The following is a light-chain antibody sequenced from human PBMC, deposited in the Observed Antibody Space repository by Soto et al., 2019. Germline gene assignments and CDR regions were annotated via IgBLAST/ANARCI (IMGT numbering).Light chain of an antibody. Sequence: QSALTQPPSASGSPGQSVTISCTGTSSDVGGYNYVSWYQQHPGKAPKLMIYEVSKRPSGVPDRFSGSKSGNTASLTVSGLQAEDEADYYCSSYAGSLYVFGPGTKAPS. J-gene: IGLJ1*01. CDR3: SSYAGSLYV. CDR1: SSDVGGYNY. V-gene: IGLV2-8*01. CDR2: EVS.